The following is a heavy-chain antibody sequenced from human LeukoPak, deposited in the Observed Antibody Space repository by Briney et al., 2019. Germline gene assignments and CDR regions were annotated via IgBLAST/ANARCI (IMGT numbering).Heavy chain of an antibody. V-gene: IGHV3-23*01. D-gene: IGHD3-10*01. J-gene: IGHJ4*02. CDR3: AKDALWFGELPFDY. CDR2: ISGSGGST. CDR1: GFTVSSNY. Sequence: GGSLRLSCAASGFTVSSNYMSWVRQAPGKGLEWVSAISGSGGSTYYADSVKGRFTISRDNSKNTLYLQMNSLRAEDTAVYYCAKDALWFGELPFDYWGQGTLVTVSS.